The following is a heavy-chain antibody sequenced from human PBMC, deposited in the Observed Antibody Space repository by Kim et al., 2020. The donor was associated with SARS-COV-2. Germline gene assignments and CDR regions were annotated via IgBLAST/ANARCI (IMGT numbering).Heavy chain of an antibody. CDR2: IYYSGST. J-gene: IGHJ4*02. D-gene: IGHD3-9*01. CDR3: ARVGDFDWLDY. Sequence: SETLSLTCTVSGGSISSGGYYWSWIRQHPGKGLEWIGYIYYSGSTYYNPSLKSRVTISVDTSKNQFSLKLSSVTAADTAVYYCARVGDFDWLDYWGQGTLVTVSS. CDR1: GGSISSGGYY. V-gene: IGHV4-31*03.